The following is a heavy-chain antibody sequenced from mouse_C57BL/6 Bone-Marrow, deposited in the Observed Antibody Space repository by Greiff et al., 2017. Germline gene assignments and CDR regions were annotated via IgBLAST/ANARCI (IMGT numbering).Heavy chain of an antibody. CDR2: IDPDNGDT. J-gene: IGHJ2*01. CDR3: TTVVPY. V-gene: IGHV14-4*01. D-gene: IGHD1-1*01. Sequence: EVQLQQSGAELVRPGASVKLSCTASGFNINDDYMHWVKQRPEQGLEWIGWIDPDNGDTDYATKFQGKATITADTSSNTAYLQLSSLTSEDTAVYYCTTVVPYWGQGTTLTVSA. CDR1: GFNINDDY.